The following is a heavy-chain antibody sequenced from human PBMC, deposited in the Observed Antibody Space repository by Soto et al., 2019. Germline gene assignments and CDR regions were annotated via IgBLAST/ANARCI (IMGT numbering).Heavy chain of an antibody. CDR3: AKGTGDTLFDY. D-gene: IGHD2-21*01. CDR1: GFTFSSYA. J-gene: IGHJ4*02. Sequence: EVQLLESGGGLVQPGGSLRLSCAASGFTFSSYAMSWVRQAPGKGLEWVSGISGSGGSTYYADSVKGRFTISRDNSKKTRYLQINSLRAEETAVYYVAKGTGDTLFDYWAREPWSPSPQ. CDR2: ISGSGGST. V-gene: IGHV3-23*01.